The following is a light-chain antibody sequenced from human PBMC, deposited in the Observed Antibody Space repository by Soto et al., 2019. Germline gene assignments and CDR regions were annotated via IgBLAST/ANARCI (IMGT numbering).Light chain of an antibody. CDR3: QKDGTSLDT. CDR1: QSVSSSY. Sequence: EIVLTQSPGTLSLSPGERATLSCRASQSVSSSYLAWYQQKPGQAPRLLIYGASSRATGIPDRFRGSGSGTYFTLTISRLEPEDFSVYYCQKDGTSLDTLCKGTKLEIK. J-gene: IGKJ2*01. V-gene: IGKV3-20*01. CDR2: GAS.